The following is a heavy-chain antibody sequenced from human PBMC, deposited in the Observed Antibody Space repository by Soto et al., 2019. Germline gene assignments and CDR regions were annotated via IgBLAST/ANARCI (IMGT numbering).Heavy chain of an antibody. D-gene: IGHD4-17*01. CDR2: IYHSGST. CDR3: ARLSTADYVYYYYYGMDV. J-gene: IGHJ6*02. Sequence: PSETLSLTCAVSGGSISSGGYSWSWIRQPPGKGLEWIGYIYHSGSTYYNPSLKSRVSISVDTSKSQFSLKMSSVTAADTAVFYCARLSTADYVYYYYYGMDVWGQGTTVTVSS. V-gene: IGHV4-30-2*01. CDR1: GGSISSGGYS.